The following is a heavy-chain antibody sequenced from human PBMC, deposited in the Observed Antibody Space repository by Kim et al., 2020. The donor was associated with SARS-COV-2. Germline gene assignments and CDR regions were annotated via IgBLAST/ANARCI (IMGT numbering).Heavy chain of an antibody. CDR2: INHSGST. V-gene: IGHV4-34*01. J-gene: IGHJ6*02. CDR1: GGSFSGYY. Sequence: SETLSLTCAVYGGSFSGYYWSWIRQPPGKGLEWIGEINHSGSTNYNPSLKSRVTISVDTSKNQFSLKLSSVTAADTAVYYCARGLTIFGVVSLYYYYGMDVWGQGTTVTVSS. CDR3: ARGLTIFGVVSLYYYYGMDV. D-gene: IGHD3-3*01.